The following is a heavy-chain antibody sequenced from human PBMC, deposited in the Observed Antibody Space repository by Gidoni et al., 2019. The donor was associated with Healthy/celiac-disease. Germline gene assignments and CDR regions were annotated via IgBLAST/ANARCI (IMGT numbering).Heavy chain of an antibody. J-gene: IGHJ4*02. V-gene: IGHV4-59*01. D-gene: IGHD6-6*01. CDR3: ARNDVAARNFDY. Sequence: NPSLKSRVTISVDTSKNQFSLKLSSVTAADTAVYYCARNDVAARNFDYWGQGTLVTVSS.